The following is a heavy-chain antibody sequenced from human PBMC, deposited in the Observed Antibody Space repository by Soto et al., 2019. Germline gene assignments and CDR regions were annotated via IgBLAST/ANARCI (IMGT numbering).Heavy chain of an antibody. V-gene: IGHV3-23*01. D-gene: IGHD3-22*01. CDR2: ISGSGGST. CDR3: AKTRTMIVVVPPYDY. J-gene: IGHJ4*02. CDR1: GFTFSSYA. Sequence: GGSLRLSCAASGFTFSSYAMSWVRQAPGKGLERVSAISGSGGSTYYADSVKGRFTISRDNSKNTLYLQMNSLRAEDTAVYYCAKTRTMIVVVPPYDYWGQGTLVTVSS.